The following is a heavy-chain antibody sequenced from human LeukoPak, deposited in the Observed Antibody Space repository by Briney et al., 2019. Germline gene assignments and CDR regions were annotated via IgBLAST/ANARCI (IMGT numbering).Heavy chain of an antibody. CDR2: IFYSGST. Sequence: SETLSLTCTVSGGAISSYYWSWIRQPPGKGLEWIGYIFYSGSTNCNPSLKSRVTISADTSKNQFSLKLSSVTAADTAVYYCARGILTGLDYFDYWGQGTLITVSS. V-gene: IGHV4-59*01. CDR1: GGAISSYY. D-gene: IGHD3-9*01. J-gene: IGHJ4*02. CDR3: ARGILTGLDYFDY.